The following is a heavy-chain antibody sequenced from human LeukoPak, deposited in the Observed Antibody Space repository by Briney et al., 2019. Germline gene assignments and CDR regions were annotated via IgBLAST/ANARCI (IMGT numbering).Heavy chain of an antibody. V-gene: IGHV3-48*04. J-gene: IGHJ4*02. CDR2: ISNGSSTI. Sequence: TGGSLRLSCAASGFTLSSYSMKWVRQAPGKGLDWLSYISNGSSTIYYADSVKGRFTISRDNTKKTLYLEMNSLRAEDTAVYYCARGDGYYYGSGSYCDFWGQGTLVTVSS. CDR3: ARGDGYYYGSGSYCDF. CDR1: GFTLSSYS. D-gene: IGHD3-10*01.